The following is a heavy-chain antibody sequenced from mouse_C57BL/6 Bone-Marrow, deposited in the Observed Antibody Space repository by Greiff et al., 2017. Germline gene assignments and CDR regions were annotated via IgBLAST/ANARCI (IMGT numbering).Heavy chain of an antibody. CDR2: IYPRSGNT. Sequence: VQLQQSGAELARPGASVKLSCKASGYTFTSYGISWVKQRPGQGLEWIGEIYPRSGNTYYNEKFKGKATLTADKSSSTAYMELRSLTSEDSAVYFCAREGNYYGSSQDYWGQGTSVTVSS. D-gene: IGHD1-1*01. CDR3: AREGNYYGSSQDY. V-gene: IGHV1-81*01. J-gene: IGHJ4*01. CDR1: GYTFTSYG.